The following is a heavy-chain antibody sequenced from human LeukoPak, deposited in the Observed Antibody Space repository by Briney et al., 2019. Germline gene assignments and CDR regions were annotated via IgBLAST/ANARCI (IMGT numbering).Heavy chain of an antibody. V-gene: IGHV1-2*02. CDR2: INPNSGGT. J-gene: IGHJ5*02. CDR1: GYTFTGYY. D-gene: IGHD2/OR15-2a*01. Sequence: ASVKVSCKASGYTFTGYYMHWVRQAPGQGLEWMGWINPNSGGTSYAQKFQGRVTMTRDTSISTAYMELSRLRSDDTAVYYCARDLSNPGDDPWGQGTLVTVSS. CDR3: ARDLSNPGDDP.